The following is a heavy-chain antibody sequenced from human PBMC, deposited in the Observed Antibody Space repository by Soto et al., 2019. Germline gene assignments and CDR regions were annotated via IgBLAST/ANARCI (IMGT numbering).Heavy chain of an antibody. Sequence: QVQLVESGGGVVQPGRSLRLSCAASGFTFSSYGMHWVRQAPGKGLEWVAVISYDGSNKYYADSVKGRFTISRDNSKTTLYLQMNSLRAEDTAVYYCEKDGAPDVEIATILFDYWGQGTLVTVSS. D-gene: IGHD3-3*01. J-gene: IGHJ4*02. CDR1: GFTFSSYG. V-gene: IGHV3-30*18. CDR3: EKDGAPDVEIATILFDY. CDR2: ISYDGSNK.